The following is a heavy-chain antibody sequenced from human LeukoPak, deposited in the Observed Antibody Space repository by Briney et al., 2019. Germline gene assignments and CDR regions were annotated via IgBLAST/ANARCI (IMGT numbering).Heavy chain of an antibody. J-gene: IGHJ3*02. D-gene: IGHD2-2*02. CDR3: ARNHHYCSSTSCYIGDAFDI. CDR2: IYPGDSDT. V-gene: IGHV5-51*01. CDR1: GYSFTGYW. Sequence: GESLKISCKGSGYSFTGYWIGWVRQMPGKGLEWMGIIYPGDSDTRYSPSFQGQVTISADKSISTAYLQWSSLKASDTAMYYCARNHHYCSSTSCYIGDAFDIWGQGTMVTVSS.